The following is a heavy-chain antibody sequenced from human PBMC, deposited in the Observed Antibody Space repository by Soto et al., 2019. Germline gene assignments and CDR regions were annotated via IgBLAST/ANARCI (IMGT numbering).Heavy chain of an antibody. CDR3: ARLDWNDVSY. CDR1: GGSISSSSYY. V-gene: IGHV4-39*01. Sequence: QLQLQESGPGLVKPSETLSLTCTVSGGSISSSSYYWGWIRQPPGKGLEWIGSIYYSGSTYYNPALKSRVTISVDTSKNQFSRKLSSVTAADTAVYYCARLDWNDVSYWGQGTLVTVSS. D-gene: IGHD1-1*01. CDR2: IYYSGST. J-gene: IGHJ4*02.